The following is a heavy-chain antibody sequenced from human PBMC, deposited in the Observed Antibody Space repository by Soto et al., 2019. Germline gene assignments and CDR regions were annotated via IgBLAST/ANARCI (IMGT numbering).Heavy chain of an antibody. Sequence: SETLSLTCAVSGGSIISSNCLILFRQPPGKGLERIGEIYHSGSTNYNPSLKSRVTISVDKSKNQFSLKLSSVTAADTAVYYCASQGATGYFQHWGQGTLVTVSS. J-gene: IGHJ1*01. D-gene: IGHD1-26*01. V-gene: IGHV4-4*02. CDR1: GGSIISSNC. CDR2: IYHSGST. CDR3: ASQGATGYFQH.